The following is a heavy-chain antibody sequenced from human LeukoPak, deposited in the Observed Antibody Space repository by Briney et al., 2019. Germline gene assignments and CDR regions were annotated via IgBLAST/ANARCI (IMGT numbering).Heavy chain of an antibody. Sequence: SETLSLTCAVYGGSFSGYYWSWIRQPPGKGLEWIGEINHSGSTNYNPSLKSRVTISVDTSKSQISLKLSSVTAADTAVYYCARGVYGDYVDFDYWGQGTLVTVSS. V-gene: IGHV4-34*01. CDR2: INHSGST. J-gene: IGHJ4*02. CDR3: ARGVYGDYVDFDY. CDR1: GGSFSGYY. D-gene: IGHD4-17*01.